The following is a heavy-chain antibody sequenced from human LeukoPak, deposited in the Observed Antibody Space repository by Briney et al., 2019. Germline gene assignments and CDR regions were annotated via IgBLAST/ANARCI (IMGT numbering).Heavy chain of an antibody. J-gene: IGHJ4*02. D-gene: IGHD4-23*01. V-gene: IGHV4-34*01. CDR1: GGSFSGYY. CDR2: INHSGST. Sequence: SEALSLTCAVYGGSFSGYYWSWIRQPPGKGLEWIGEINHSGSTNYNPSLESRVTISVDTSKNQFSLKLSSVTAADTAVYYCARGAGATVVTQKSPLDYWGQGTLVTVSS. CDR3: ARGAGATVVTQKSPLDY.